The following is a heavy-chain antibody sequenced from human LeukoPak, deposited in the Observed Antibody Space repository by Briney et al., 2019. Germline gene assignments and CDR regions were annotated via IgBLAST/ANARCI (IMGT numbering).Heavy chain of an antibody. D-gene: IGHD6-13*01. V-gene: IGHV4-59*11. Sequence: SETLSLTCTVSGGSISSHHWSWIRQPPGKGLEWIGYIYYSGSTNYNPSLKSRVTISVDTSKNQFSLKLSSVTAADTAVYYCARAVWAAAGTVDYYYYMDSWGKGTTVTVSS. CDR1: GGSISSHH. J-gene: IGHJ6*03. CDR2: IYYSGST. CDR3: ARAVWAAAGTVDYYYYMDS.